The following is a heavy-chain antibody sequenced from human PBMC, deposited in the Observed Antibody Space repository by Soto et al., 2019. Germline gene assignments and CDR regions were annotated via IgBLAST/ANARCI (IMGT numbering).Heavy chain of an antibody. D-gene: IGHD4-17*01. V-gene: IGHV5-51*01. J-gene: IGHJ3*02. CDR3: ARHSVTTTLLGAFDI. CDR2: IYPGDSDT. CDR1: GYSFTSYW. Sequence: GESLKISCKGSGYSFTSYWIGWVRQMPGKGLEWMGIIYPGDSDTRYSPSFQGQVTISADKSISTAYLQWSSLKASDTAMYYCARHSVTTTLLGAFDIWGQGTMVTVSS.